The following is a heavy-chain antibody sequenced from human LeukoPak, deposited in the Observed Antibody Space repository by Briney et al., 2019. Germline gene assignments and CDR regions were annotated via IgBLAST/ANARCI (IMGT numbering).Heavy chain of an antibody. CDR1: GGSISSSSYY. D-gene: IGHD3-3*01. V-gene: IGHV4-39*01. CDR2: IYYSEST. J-gene: IGHJ4*02. Sequence: SETLSLTCTVSGGSISSSSYYWGWIRQPPGKGLEWIGSIYYSESTYYNPSLKSRVTISVDTSKNQFSLKLSSVTAADTAVYYCARRYDFWSGYYSYFDYWGQGTLVTVSS. CDR3: ARRYDFWSGYYSYFDY.